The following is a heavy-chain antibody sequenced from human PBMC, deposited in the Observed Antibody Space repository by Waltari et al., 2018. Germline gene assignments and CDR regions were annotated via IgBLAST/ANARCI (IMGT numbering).Heavy chain of an antibody. CDR3: AREGFIRWRAYSSSKRAHYYYYMDV. CDR2: INPNSGGT. D-gene: IGHD6-6*01. J-gene: IGHJ6*03. CDR1: GYTFTGYY. Sequence: QVQLVQSGAEVKKPGASVKVSCKASGYTFTGYYMHWVRQAPGQGLEWMGRINPNSGGTNYAQKFQGRVTMTRDTSISTAYMELSRLRSDDTAVYYCAREGFIRWRAYSSSKRAHYYYYMDVWGKGTTVTVSS. V-gene: IGHV1-2*06.